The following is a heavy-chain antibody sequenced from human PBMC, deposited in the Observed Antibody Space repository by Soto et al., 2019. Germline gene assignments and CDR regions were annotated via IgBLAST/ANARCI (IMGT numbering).Heavy chain of an antibody. Sequence: QLQLQESGPGLVKPSETLSLTCTVSGGSISSSSYYWGWIRQPPGKGLEWIGSIYYSGSTYYNPSLKSRVTISVDTSKNQFSLKLSSVTAADTAVYYCASGGYYYYGMDVWGQGTTVTVSS. CDR2: IYYSGST. V-gene: IGHV4-39*01. CDR1: GGSISSSSYY. J-gene: IGHJ6*02. CDR3: ASGGYYYYGMDV.